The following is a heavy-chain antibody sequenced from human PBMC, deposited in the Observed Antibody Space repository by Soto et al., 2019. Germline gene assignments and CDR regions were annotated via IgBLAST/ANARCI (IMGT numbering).Heavy chain of an antibody. CDR3: ASANVIVGATTQDAFDI. D-gene: IGHD1-26*01. Sequence: QVQLQESGPGLVKPSETLSLTCTVSGGSVSSGSYYWSWIRQPPGKGLEWIGYIYYSGSTNYNPSLKSRGTISVDTSKKQFSLKLSSVTAADTAVYDCASANVIVGATTQDAFDIWGQGTMVTVSS. V-gene: IGHV4-61*01. J-gene: IGHJ3*02. CDR1: GGSVSSGSYY. CDR2: IYYSGST.